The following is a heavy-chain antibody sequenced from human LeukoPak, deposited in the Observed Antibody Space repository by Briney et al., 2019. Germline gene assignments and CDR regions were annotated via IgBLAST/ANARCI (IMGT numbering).Heavy chain of an antibody. CDR1: GYTFTSYA. CDR3: ARGLHISVRAPPDF. Sequence: ASVKVSCKASGYTFTSYAMHWVRQAPGQRLEWMGWSNAGNGNTKYSQEFQGRVTMTRDMSTSTVYMELSSLRSEDTAVYYCARGLHISVRAPPDFWGQGTLVTVSS. J-gene: IGHJ4*02. CDR2: SNAGNGNT. V-gene: IGHV1-3*02. D-gene: IGHD2-21*01.